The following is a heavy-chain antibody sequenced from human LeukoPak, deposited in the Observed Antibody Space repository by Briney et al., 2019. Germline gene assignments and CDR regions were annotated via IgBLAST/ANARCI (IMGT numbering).Heavy chain of an antibody. CDR3: ARVHGLYYYGMDV. CDR1: GGPISSYY. V-gene: IGHV4-59*01. Sequence: SETLSLTCTVSGGPISSYYWSWIRQPPGKGLEWIGYIYYSGSTNYNPSLKSRVTISVDTSKNQFSLKLSSVTAADTAVYYCARVHGLYYYGMDVWGQGTTVTVSS. J-gene: IGHJ6*02. CDR2: IYYSGST. D-gene: IGHD4-17*01.